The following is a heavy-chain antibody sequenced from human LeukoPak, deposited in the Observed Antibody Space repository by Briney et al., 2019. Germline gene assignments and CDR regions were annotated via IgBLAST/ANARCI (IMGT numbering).Heavy chain of an antibody. CDR2: ISYDGSNK. Sequence: GGSLRLSCAASGFTFSSYAMHWVRQAPGKGLEWVAVISYDGSNKYYADSVKGRFTISRDNSKNTVYVQMNSLRAEDTAVYYCAKDPRLNGYSSSSEDFQHWGQGTLVTVSS. D-gene: IGHD6-6*01. CDR3: AKDPRLNGYSSSSEDFQH. J-gene: IGHJ1*01. CDR1: GFTFSSYA. V-gene: IGHV3-30*01.